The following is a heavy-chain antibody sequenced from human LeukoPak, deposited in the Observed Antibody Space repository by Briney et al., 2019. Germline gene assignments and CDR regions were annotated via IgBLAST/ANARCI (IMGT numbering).Heavy chain of an antibody. CDR1: GFTVSSKY. CDR3: ARDGYNSDAFDI. Sequence: PGGSLRLSCAASGFTVSSKYMNWVRQAPGKGLEWVSIIYSSGGTYYADSVKGRFTISRDNSKNTLYLQMNNLRAEDTAVYYCARDGYNSDAFDIWGQGTMVTVSS. CDR2: IYSSGGT. D-gene: IGHD5-24*01. J-gene: IGHJ3*02. V-gene: IGHV3-53*01.